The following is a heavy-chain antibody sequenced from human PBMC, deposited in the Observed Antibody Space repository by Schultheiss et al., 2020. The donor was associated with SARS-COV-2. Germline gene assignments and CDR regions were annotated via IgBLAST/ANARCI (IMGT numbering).Heavy chain of an antibody. CDR1: GFTFSSYS. CDR2: ISSKSEFI. D-gene: IGHD5-12*01. V-gene: IGHV3-21*01. J-gene: IGHJ4*02. Sequence: GGSLRLSCEGAGFTFSSYSMNWVRQAPGKGLEWVSSISSKSEFIYYLDSVKGRFTISRDNAKNSLYLQINSLRAEDTAVYFCARGLGSAGYDFHYWGQGTLVTVSS. CDR3: ARGLGSAGYDFHY.